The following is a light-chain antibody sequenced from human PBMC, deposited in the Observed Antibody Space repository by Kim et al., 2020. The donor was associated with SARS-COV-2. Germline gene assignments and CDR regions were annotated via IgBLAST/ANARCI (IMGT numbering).Light chain of an antibody. CDR2: GAS. V-gene: IGKV3-20*01. CDR3: QQYDVSPWT. CDR1: ESLISSY. Sequence: SPGESASLSCRASESLISSYLAWYQQRPGQTPRLLIYGASSRAAGIPDRFSGSGSGTDFTLIINRLEPEDFAEYYCQQYDVSPWTFGQGTKVNIK. J-gene: IGKJ1*01.